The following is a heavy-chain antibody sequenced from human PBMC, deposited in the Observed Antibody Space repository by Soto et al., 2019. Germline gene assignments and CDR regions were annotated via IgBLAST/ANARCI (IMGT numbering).Heavy chain of an antibody. CDR1: GYTFTSYD. D-gene: IGHD3-22*01. Sequence: QVQLVQSGAEVKKPGASVKVSCKASGYTFTSYDINWVRQATVQGLEWMGWMNPNSGNTGYAQKFQGRVTMTRNTSISTAYMELSSLRSEDTAVYYCSRFLTYYYDSSGYYRTDNDAFDIWGQGTMVTVSS. V-gene: IGHV1-8*01. CDR3: SRFLTYYYDSSGYYRTDNDAFDI. CDR2: MNPNSGNT. J-gene: IGHJ3*02.